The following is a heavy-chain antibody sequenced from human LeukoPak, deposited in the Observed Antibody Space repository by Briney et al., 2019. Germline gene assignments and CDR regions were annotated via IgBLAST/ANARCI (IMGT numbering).Heavy chain of an antibody. Sequence: APVKVSCKASGYTFTSYYMHWVRQAPGQGLEWMGIINPSGGSTSYAQKFQGRVTMTRDMSTSTVYMELSSLRSEDTAVYYCARNDYGDYDPFDYWGQGTLVTVSS. J-gene: IGHJ4*02. CDR3: ARNDYGDYDPFDY. V-gene: IGHV1-46*01. CDR2: INPSGGST. D-gene: IGHD4-17*01. CDR1: GYTFTSYY.